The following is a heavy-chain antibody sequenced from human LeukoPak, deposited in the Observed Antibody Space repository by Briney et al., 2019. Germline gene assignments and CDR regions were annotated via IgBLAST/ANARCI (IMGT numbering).Heavy chain of an antibody. J-gene: IGHJ6*03. CDR2: IYSSGT. D-gene: IGHD3-3*01. CDR1: GASISHDY. Sequence: PSETLSLTCIVSGASISHDYWSWVRQPAGKGLEWVGRIYSSGTNYNPSLKSRVIMSLDTSNNQFSLKLTSVTATDTAVYYCARAPGAWRDYYMDVWGKGTTVTVSS. CDR3: ARAPGAWRDYYMDV. V-gene: IGHV4-4*07.